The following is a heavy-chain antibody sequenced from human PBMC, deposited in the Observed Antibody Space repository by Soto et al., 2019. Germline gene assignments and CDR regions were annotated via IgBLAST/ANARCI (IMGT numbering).Heavy chain of an antibody. D-gene: IGHD1-7*01. CDR3: ARERYNWNYRYGMDV. V-gene: IGHV1-18*01. J-gene: IGHJ6*02. Sequence: QVQLVQSGAEVKKPGASVKVSCKASGYTFTSYGISWVRQAPGQGLERMGWISAYNGNTNYAQKLQGRVTMTTDTSTSTAYMEMRSLRSDDTAVYYCARERYNWNYRYGMDVWGQGTTVTVSS. CDR1: GYTFTSYG. CDR2: ISAYNGNT.